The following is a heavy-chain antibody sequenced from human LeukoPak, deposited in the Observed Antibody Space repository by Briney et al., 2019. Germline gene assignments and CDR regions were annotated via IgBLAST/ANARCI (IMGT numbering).Heavy chain of an antibody. Sequence: GGSLSLSCAASGFTFSSYWMSWVRQAPGKGLEWVANIKQDGSEKYYVDSVKGRFTISRDNAKNSLYLQMNSLRAEDTAVYYCARDRVVVPAAMDYGMDVWGQGTTVTVSS. J-gene: IGHJ6*02. CDR1: GFTFSSYW. CDR2: IKQDGSEK. D-gene: IGHD2-2*01. CDR3: ARDRVVVPAAMDYGMDV. V-gene: IGHV3-7*01.